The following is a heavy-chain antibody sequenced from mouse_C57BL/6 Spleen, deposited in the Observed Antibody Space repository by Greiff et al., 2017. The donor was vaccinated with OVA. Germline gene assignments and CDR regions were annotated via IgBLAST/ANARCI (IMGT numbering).Heavy chain of an antibody. CDR2: ISYDGSN. CDR1: GYSITSGYY. CDR3: ARVPYYYGSSSYYFDY. Sequence: DVKLVESGPGLVKPSQSLSLTCSVTGYSITSGYYWNWIRQFPGNKLEWMGYISYDGSNNYNPSLKNRISITRDTSKNQFFLKLNSVTTEDTATYYCARVPYYYGSSSYYFDYWGQGTTLTVSS. J-gene: IGHJ2*01. V-gene: IGHV3-6*01. D-gene: IGHD1-1*01.